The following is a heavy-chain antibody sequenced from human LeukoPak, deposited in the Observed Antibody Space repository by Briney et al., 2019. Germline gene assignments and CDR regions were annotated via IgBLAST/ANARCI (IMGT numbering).Heavy chain of an antibody. J-gene: IGHJ4*02. CDR1: GGSISSGDYY. CDR2: IYYSGST. Sequence: KASETLSLTCTVSGGSISSGDYYWSWIRQPPGKGLEGIGYIYYSGSTYYNPSLKSRVTISVDTSKNQFSLKLSSVTPADTAVYYCARGGPDVEMATTIDYWGQGTLATVSS. CDR3: ARGGPDVEMATTIDY. D-gene: IGHD5-24*01. V-gene: IGHV4-30-4*01.